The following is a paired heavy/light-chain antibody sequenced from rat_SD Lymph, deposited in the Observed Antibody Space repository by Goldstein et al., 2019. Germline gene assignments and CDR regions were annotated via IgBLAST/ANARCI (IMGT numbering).Heavy chain of an antibody. Sequence: QVTLKESGPGILQPSQTLSLTCTFSGFSLSTYGMGVGWIRQPSGKGLEWLANIWWDDDKYYNPSLKNRLTISKDTSNNQAFLKITNVDTADTATYYCARSSILRTPSWFAYWGQGTLVTVSS. CDR3: ARSSILRTPSWFAY. D-gene: IGHD1-6*01. V-gene: IGHV8-20*01. CDR2: IWWDDDK. CDR1: GFSLSTYGMG. J-gene: IGHJ3*01.
Light chain of an antibody. V-gene: IGKV3S10*01. J-gene: IGKJ1*01. CDR2: GAS. CDR3: QQSWNDPWT. Sequence: DIVLTQSPALAVSPGERVTISCRASESVSTGMHWYQQKPGQQPKLLIYGASNLESGVPARFSGSGSGTDFTLTIDPVEADDTATYFCQQSWNDPWTFGGGTKLELK. CDR1: ESVSTG.